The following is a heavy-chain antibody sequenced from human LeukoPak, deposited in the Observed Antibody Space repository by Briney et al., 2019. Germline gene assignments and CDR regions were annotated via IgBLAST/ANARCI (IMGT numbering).Heavy chain of an antibody. CDR2: INHSGST. V-gene: IGHV4-34*01. J-gene: IGHJ4*02. CDR3: ARGRVAVAAFDY. Sequence: PSETLSLTCAVYGVSFSGYYWNWIRQPPGKGLEWIGEINHSGSTNYNPSLKSRVTISVDTSKNQFSLKLSSVTAADTAVYYCARGRVAVAAFDYWGQGTLVTVSS. CDR1: GVSFSGYY. D-gene: IGHD6-19*01.